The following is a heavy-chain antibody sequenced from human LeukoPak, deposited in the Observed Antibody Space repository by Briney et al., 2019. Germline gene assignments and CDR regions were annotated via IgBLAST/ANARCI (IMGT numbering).Heavy chain of an antibody. V-gene: IGHV4-31*03. J-gene: IGHJ4*02. CDR2: IYYSGST. Sequence: SETLSLTCTVSGGSISSGGYYWSWIRQHPGKGLEWIGYIYYSGSTYYNPSLKSRVTISVDTSKNQFSLNLSSVTAADTAVYYCARGGRYCTGGSCLEIDYWGQGTLVTVSS. D-gene: IGHD2-15*01. CDR1: GGSISSGGYY. CDR3: ARGGRYCTGGSCLEIDY.